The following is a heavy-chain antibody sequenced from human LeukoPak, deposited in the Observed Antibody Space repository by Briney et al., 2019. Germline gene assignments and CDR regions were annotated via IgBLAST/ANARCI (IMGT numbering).Heavy chain of an antibody. V-gene: IGHV3-53*01. CDR2: IYGGGPT. Sequence: GGSLKLSCAASGFTVSRNYMSWVRQAPGRELECVSVIYGGGPTYYADSVKGRFTISRDTSKNTLYLQMNSLRAEDTAVYFCARDLGIAGTTHAFDIWGQGTMVTVSS. CDR1: GFTVSRNY. CDR3: ARDLGIAGTTHAFDI. D-gene: IGHD1-14*01. J-gene: IGHJ3*02.